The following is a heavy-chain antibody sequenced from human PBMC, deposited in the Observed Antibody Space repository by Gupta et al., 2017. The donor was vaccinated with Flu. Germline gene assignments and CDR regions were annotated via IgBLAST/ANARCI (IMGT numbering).Heavy chain of an antibody. J-gene: IGHJ4*02. Sequence: EVQLMESGGGLVQPGGSLRLSCAASGFTFSDSWMNWVRQAPGKGLEWVANINQDGSTKNYVDSLKGRFTVSRDNAKNSLYLQMDSLRAEDTAVYFCARNRGWEQFDYWGQGTLVTVSS. CDR2: INQDGSTK. CDR1: GFTFSDSW. D-gene: IGHD5-24*01. V-gene: IGHV3-7*01. CDR3: ARNRGWEQFDY.